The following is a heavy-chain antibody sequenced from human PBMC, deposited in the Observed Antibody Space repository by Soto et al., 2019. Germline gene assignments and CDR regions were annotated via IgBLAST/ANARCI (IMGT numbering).Heavy chain of an antibody. V-gene: IGHV3-30-3*01. CDR2: ISYDGSYK. Sequence: PGGSLRLSCAASGFTFSSYATHWVRQAPGKGLEWVAVISYDGSYKYYADSVKGRFTISRDNSKNTLYLQMNSLRAEDTAVYYCARGNYYSMDVWGQGTTVTVSS. CDR1: GFTFSSYA. J-gene: IGHJ6*02. CDR3: ARGNYYSMDV.